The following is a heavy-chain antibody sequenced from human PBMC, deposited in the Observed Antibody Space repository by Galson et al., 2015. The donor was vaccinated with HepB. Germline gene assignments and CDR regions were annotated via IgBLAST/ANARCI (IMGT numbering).Heavy chain of an antibody. CDR3: ARCAKYYDILTGYVRTDYFDY. Sequence: QSGAEVKKPGESLKISCKGSGYSFTSYWIGWVRQMPGKGLEWMGIIYPGDSDTRYSPSFQGQVTISADKSISTAYLQWSSLKASDTAMYYCARCAKYYDILTGYVRTDYFDYWGQGTLVTVSS. CDR2: IYPGDSDT. CDR1: GYSFTSYW. J-gene: IGHJ4*02. V-gene: IGHV5-51*01. D-gene: IGHD3-9*01.